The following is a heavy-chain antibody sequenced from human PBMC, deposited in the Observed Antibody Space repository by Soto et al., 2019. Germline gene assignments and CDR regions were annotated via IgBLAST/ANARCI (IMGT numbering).Heavy chain of an antibody. J-gene: IGHJ3*02. V-gene: IGHV6-1*01. CDR3: ASGENSSCPGSAFDI. Sequence: SDTLSLTCAISGDSVSSNSAAWNWIRQSPSRGLEWLGRTYYRSKWYNDYAVSVKSRITIKPDTSKNQFSLQLNSVTPEDTAVYYCASGENSSCPGSAFDIWGQGTMVTVSS. CDR2: TYYRSKWYN. CDR1: GDSVSSNSAA. D-gene: IGHD6-6*01.